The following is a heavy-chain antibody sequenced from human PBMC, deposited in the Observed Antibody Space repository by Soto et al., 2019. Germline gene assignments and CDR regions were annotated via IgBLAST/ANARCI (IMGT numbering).Heavy chain of an antibody. CDR1: GGSISSYY. D-gene: IGHD2-21*02. V-gene: IGHV4-59*01. Sequence: PSETLSLTCTVSGGSISSYYWSWIRQPPGKGLEWIGYIYYSGSTNYNPSLKSRVTISVDTSKNQFSLKLSSVTAADTAVYYCARGRYCGGDCYSGGSYYFDYWGQGTLVTVSS. CDR3: ARGRYCGGDCYSGGSYYFDY. CDR2: IYYSGST. J-gene: IGHJ4*02.